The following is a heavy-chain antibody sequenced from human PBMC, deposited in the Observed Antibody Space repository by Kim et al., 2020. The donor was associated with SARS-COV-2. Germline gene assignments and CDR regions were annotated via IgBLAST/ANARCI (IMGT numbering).Heavy chain of an antibody. J-gene: IGHJ4*02. CDR3: AKGGVYTGSWYGFFDY. Sequence: GGSLILSCAVSGFTFDDYSVHWVRQAPGKGLEWVSLISWEGGKTDYADSVKGRFTISRDKSKNSLYLQMNSLRSEDTAVYYCAKGGVYTGSWYGFFDYWGQGTLVTVSS. CDR2: ISWEGGKT. V-gene: IGHV3-43*01. CDR1: GFTFDDYS. D-gene: IGHD6-13*01.